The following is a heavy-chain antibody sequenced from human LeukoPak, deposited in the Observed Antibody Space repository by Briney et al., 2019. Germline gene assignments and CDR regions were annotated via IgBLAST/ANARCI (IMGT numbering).Heavy chain of an antibody. V-gene: IGHV3-30*18. J-gene: IGHJ6*02. CDR2: ISYDGSNK. CDR3: AKESRDGYNYGYYYGMDV. D-gene: IGHD5-24*01. Sequence: PGRSLRLSCAASGFTFSSYGMHWVRQAPGKGLEWVAVISYDGSNKYYADSVKGRFTISRDSSKNTLYLQMNSLRAEDTAVYYCAKESRDGYNYGYYYGMDVWGQGTTVTVSS. CDR1: GFTFSSYG.